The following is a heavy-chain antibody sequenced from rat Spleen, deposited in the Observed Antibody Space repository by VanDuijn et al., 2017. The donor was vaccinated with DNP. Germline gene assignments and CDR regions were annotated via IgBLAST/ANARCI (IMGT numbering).Heavy chain of an antibody. Sequence: EVQLQESGSGLVKPSQSLSLTCSVTGYSITSNYWGWIRKFPGNKMEYIGHISYSGNTNYNPSLKSRISITRDTSKNHIFLHLNSVTTEDTATYYCARWTRYFDYWGQGVMVTVSS. V-gene: IGHV3-1*01. CDR1: GYSITSNY. CDR3: ARWTRYFDY. D-gene: IGHD1-7*01. J-gene: IGHJ2*01. CDR2: ISYSGNT.